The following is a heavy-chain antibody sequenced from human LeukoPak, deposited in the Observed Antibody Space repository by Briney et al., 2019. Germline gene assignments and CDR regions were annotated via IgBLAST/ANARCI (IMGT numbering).Heavy chain of an antibody. CDR2: LSPYSGDT. V-gene: IGHV1-18*01. CDR3: ARDEGASYIGGTVDY. J-gene: IGHJ4*02. CDR1: GYTFTSYG. D-gene: IGHD3-16*01. Sequence: ASVKVSCKASGYTFTSYGITWVRQAPGQGLEWMGWLSPYSGDTKYAQKFQGRVTITRDTSTSTAYMELRSLRSDDTAVYYCARDEGASYIGGTVDYWGQGTLVTVSS.